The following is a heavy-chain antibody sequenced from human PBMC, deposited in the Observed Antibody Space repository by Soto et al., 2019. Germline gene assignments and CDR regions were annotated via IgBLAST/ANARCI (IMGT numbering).Heavy chain of an antibody. V-gene: IGHV5-10-1*03. CDR3: ARHKIYGYGAGPFDI. J-gene: IGHJ3*02. D-gene: IGHD4-17*01. CDR2: VDPNDSYS. CDR1: GYSFTNYW. Sequence: EVQLVQSGAEVKKPGESLRISCQGSGYSFTNYWISWVRQMPGKGLEWMGRVDPNDSYSNYSPSLQGHITTSADRSTGTAYVQWSSLKASDTAMYYCARHKIYGYGAGPFDIWGQGTMLTVSS.